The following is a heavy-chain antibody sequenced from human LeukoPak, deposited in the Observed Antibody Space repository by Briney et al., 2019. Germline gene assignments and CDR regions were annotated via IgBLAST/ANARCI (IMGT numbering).Heavy chain of an antibody. CDR2: IYSGGST. CDR1: GFTVSSNY. J-gene: IGHJ6*02. CDR3: ARVDNCSSTSCYANYYYGMDV. V-gene: IGHV3-66*01. D-gene: IGHD2-2*01. Sequence: GGSLRLSCAASGFTVSSNYMSRVRQAPGKGLEWVSVIYSGGSTYYADSVKGRFTISRDNSKNTLYLQMNSLRAEDTAVYYCARVDNCSSTSCYANYYYGMDVWGQGTTVTVSS.